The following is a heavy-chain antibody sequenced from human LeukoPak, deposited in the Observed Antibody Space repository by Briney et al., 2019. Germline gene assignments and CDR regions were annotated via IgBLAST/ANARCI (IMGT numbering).Heavy chain of an antibody. CDR1: GGSISSYY. Sequence: SETLSPTCTVSGGSISSYYWSWIRQPPGKGLEWIGYIYYSGSTNYNPSLKSRVTISVDTSKNQFSLKLSSVTAADTAVYYCARSRINPYYFDYWGQGTLVTVSS. D-gene: IGHD1-14*01. J-gene: IGHJ4*02. CDR2: IYYSGST. CDR3: ARSRINPYYFDY. V-gene: IGHV4-59*01.